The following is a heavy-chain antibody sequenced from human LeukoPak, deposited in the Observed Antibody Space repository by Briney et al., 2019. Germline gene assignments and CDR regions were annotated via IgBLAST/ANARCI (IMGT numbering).Heavy chain of an antibody. CDR1: GYTFTSYY. CDR3: ATERGLPGIAVAGTGGGADY. Sequence: ASVKVSCKASGYTFTSYYMHWVRQAPGQGLEWMGIINPGGGSTSYAQKFQGRVTMTRDTSTSTVYMELSSLRAEDTAVYYCATERGLPGIAVAGTGGGADYWGQGTLVSVSS. J-gene: IGHJ4*02. V-gene: IGHV1-46*01. CDR2: INPGGGST. D-gene: IGHD6-19*01.